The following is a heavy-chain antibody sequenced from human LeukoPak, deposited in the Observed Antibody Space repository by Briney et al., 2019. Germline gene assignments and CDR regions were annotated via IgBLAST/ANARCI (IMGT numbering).Heavy chain of an antibody. J-gene: IGHJ6*04. CDR3: ARDPHYYYGMDV. CDR1: GFTFSSYG. CDR2: IWYDGSNK. V-gene: IGHV3-33*01. Sequence: GGSLRLSCAASGFTFSSYGMHWVRQAPGKGLEWVAVIWYDGSNKYYADSVKGRFTISRDNSKNTLYLQMNSLRAEDTAVYYCARDPHYYYGMDVWGKGTTVTVSS.